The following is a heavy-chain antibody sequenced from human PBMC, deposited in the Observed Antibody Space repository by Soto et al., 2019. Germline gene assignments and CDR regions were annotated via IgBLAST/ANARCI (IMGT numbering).Heavy chain of an antibody. CDR2: LYYSGRT. CDR1: GGSISSFY. D-gene: IGHD6-19*01. CDR3: ARLAVAASSWFDP. Sequence: SETLSLTCIVSGGSISSFYWSWIRQPPGKGLEWLGYLYYSGRTNYNPSLRSRVTISVDAANNHLSLKLTSVTAADTAVYYCARLAVAASSWFDPWGQGTLVTVSS. J-gene: IGHJ5*02. V-gene: IGHV4-59*08.